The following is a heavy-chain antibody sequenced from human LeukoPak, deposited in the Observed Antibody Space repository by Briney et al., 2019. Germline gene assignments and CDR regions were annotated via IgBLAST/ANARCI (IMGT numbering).Heavy chain of an antibody. Sequence: PGGSLRLSCAASGFTFPNYVMSWVRQAPGKGPEWVSGISGSGDNTYYADSVKGRFTISRDNSKNTLYLQMNSLRAEDAAVYYCANEYSKGDVWGQGTMVTVSS. CDR3: ANEYSKGDV. J-gene: IGHJ3*01. D-gene: IGHD4-11*01. CDR1: GFTFPNYV. V-gene: IGHV3-23*01. CDR2: ISGSGDNT.